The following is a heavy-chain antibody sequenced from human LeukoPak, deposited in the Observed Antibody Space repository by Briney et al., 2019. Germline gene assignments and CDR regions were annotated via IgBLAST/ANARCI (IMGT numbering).Heavy chain of an antibody. V-gene: IGHV1-69*04. CDR1: GGTISSYA. CDR2: IIPIFGIA. J-gene: IGHJ4*02. CDR3: ARVRGYYYDSSGFSLDY. Sequence: ASVKVSCKASGGTISSYAISWVRQAPGQGLEWMGRIIPIFGIANYAQKFQGRVTITADKSTSTAYMELSSLRSEDTAVYYCARVRGYYYDSSGFSLDYWGQGTLVTVSS. D-gene: IGHD3-22*01.